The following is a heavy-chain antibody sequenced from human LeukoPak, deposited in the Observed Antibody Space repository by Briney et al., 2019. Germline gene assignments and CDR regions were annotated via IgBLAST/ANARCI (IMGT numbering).Heavy chain of an antibody. D-gene: IGHD2-15*01. CDR1: GWPFSTHD. CDR3: ATTRRLPLLGFDS. CDR2: VNPNSGNT. V-gene: IGHV1-8*01. Sequence: EASVKVSCKASGWPFSTHDINWVRQAAGQGLEWMGWVNPNSGNTGYAQKFQGRVAMTRDTSISTAYMELSSLRSEDTAVYYCATTRRLPLLGFDSWGQGTLVTVSS. J-gene: IGHJ5*01.